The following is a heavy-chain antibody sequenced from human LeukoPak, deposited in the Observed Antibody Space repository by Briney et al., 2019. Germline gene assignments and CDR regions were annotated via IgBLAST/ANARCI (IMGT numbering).Heavy chain of an antibody. J-gene: IGHJ3*02. V-gene: IGHV3-21*01. D-gene: IGHD4-17*01. CDR1: GFTFSSYS. CDR3: ARCPTVTDAFDI. Sequence: PGGSLRLSCAASGFTFSSYSMNWVRQAAGKGLEWVSSISSSSSYIYYADSVKGRFTISRDNAKNSLYLQMNSLRAEDTAVYYCARCPTVTDAFDIWGQGTMVTVSS. CDR2: ISSSSSYI.